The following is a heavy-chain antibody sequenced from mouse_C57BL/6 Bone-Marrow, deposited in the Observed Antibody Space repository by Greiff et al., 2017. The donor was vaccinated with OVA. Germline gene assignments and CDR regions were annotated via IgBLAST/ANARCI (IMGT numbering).Heavy chain of an antibody. CDR3: ARPLRAMDY. V-gene: IGHV5-15*01. J-gene: IGHJ4*01. CDR2: ISNLAYSI. CDR1: GFTFSDYG. Sequence: VQLKESGGGLVQPGGSLKLSCAASGFTFSDYGMAWVRQAPRKGPEWVAFISNLAYSIYYADTVTGRFTISRENAKNTLYLEMSSLRSEDTAMYYCARPLRAMDYWGQGTSVTVSS.